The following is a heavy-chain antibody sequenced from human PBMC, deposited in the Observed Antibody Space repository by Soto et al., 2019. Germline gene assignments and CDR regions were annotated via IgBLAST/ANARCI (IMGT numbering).Heavy chain of an antibody. D-gene: IGHD2-2*01. CDR2: IYSDGTT. J-gene: IGHJ6*02. Sequence: PSETLSLTCTVSGGSISGYYWSWVRQPAGKGLEWVGRIYSDGTTNYSPSLKSRVTMSLDTSKDQFSLHLNSVIAADTAVYYCSRVGCSNSKCYTRGMDVWGQGTTVTVSS. CDR1: GGSISGYY. V-gene: IGHV4-4*07. CDR3: SRVGCSNSKCYTRGMDV.